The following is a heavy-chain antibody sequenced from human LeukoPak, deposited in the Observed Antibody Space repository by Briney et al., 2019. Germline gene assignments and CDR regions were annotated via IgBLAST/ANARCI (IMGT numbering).Heavy chain of an antibody. CDR2: VSGSGGNT. CDR3: AKGAPWEYYDSSGYFKLGLDY. V-gene: IGHV3-23*01. J-gene: IGHJ4*02. CDR1: GFTFSSYA. D-gene: IGHD3-22*01. Sequence: SGGSLRLSCAASGFTFSSYAMSWVRQAPGKGLEWVSGVSGSGGNTYYADSVKSRFTISRDNSKKTLYLQMNRLRAEDTAVYRCAKGAPWEYYDSSGYFKLGLDYWGQGNLVTVSS.